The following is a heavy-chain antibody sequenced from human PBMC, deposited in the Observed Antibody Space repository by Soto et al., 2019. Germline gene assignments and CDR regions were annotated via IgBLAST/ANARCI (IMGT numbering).Heavy chain of an antibody. J-gene: IGHJ5*02. D-gene: IGHD3-10*02. V-gene: IGHV3-23*01. CDR3: APPPVRGSSRP. Sequence: EVQLLESGGDLVEPGGSLRLSCAASGFTFSTYAMTWVRQAPGRGLEWVSGISGGGHATYYADSVKGRFTISRDNSRSTLYLQMSSLRAEDTAIYYCAPPPVRGSSRPWGQGTLVTVSS. CDR2: ISGGGHAT. CDR1: GFTFSTYA.